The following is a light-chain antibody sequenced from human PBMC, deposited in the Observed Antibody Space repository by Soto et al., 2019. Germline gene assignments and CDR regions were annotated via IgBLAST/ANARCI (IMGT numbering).Light chain of an antibody. CDR3: QQYSDSPPT. Sequence: EIVLTQSPGTLSLSPGERATLSCRASQSVSRNLAWYQQRPGQAPRLLIFGASGRATGIPDRFSGSGSGTDFTLTIDRLEPEDFAMYYCQQYSDSPPTFGQGTKVDI. J-gene: IGKJ1*01. CDR2: GAS. V-gene: IGKV3-20*01. CDR1: QSVSRN.